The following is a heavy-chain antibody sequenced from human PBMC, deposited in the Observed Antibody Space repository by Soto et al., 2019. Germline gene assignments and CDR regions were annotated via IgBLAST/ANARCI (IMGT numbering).Heavy chain of an antibody. CDR1: GGTFGSYA. D-gene: IGHD2-2*01. V-gene: IGHV1-69*01. CDR3: ATALGCRSTSCTLDY. Sequence: QVQLVQSGAEVKKPGSSVKVSCKSSGGTFGSYAFSWVRQAPGQGIEWMGGIIPVSGAAHYAQKFQGRVTIAVDESKSSAYVELSSLSSQDTAVYYWATALGCRSTSCTLDYWGQGTRVIVSS. CDR2: IIPVSGAA. J-gene: IGHJ4*02.